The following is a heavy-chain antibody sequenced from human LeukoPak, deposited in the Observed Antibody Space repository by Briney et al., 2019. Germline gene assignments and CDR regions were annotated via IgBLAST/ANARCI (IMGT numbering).Heavy chain of an antibody. CDR2: ISYPGST. CDR3: ARHLEMATIIDY. Sequence: SETLSLTCTVSGGSISSYYWSWIRQPPGKRLEWIGYISYPGSTNYNPSLKSRVTISVDTSKNQFSLKLNSVTAADTAVYYCARHLEMATIIDYWGQGTLVTVSS. CDR1: GGSISSYY. J-gene: IGHJ4*02. D-gene: IGHD5-24*01. V-gene: IGHV4-59*08.